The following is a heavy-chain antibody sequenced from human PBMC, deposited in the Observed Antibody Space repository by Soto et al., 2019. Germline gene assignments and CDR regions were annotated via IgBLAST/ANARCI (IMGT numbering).Heavy chain of an antibody. Sequence: EVQLLESGGGLVQPGGSLRLSCAAPGFTFSSYAMSWVRQAPGKGLEWVSAISGSGGSTYYADSVKGRFTISRDNSKNTLYLHMNSLRAEDTAVYYCAKSTGPFPRSFDYWGQGTLVTVSS. CDR3: AKSTGPFPRSFDY. V-gene: IGHV3-23*01. CDR2: ISGSGGST. CDR1: GFTFSSYA. J-gene: IGHJ4*02. D-gene: IGHD2-2*01.